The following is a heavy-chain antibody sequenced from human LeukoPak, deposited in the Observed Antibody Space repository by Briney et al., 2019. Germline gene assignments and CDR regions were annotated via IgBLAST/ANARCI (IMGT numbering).Heavy chain of an antibody. CDR2: IYHSGST. CDR3: ARGGGYASPIGY. Sequence: KPAETLSLTCTLCGVSISTYYGSWLRQPTGRGREGIGYIYHSGSTNYNPSPNSRVTISVDTSKNQFSLKLSSVTAADTAVYYCARGGGYASPIGYWGQGALATVSS. J-gene: IGHJ4*02. V-gene: IGHV4-59*01. D-gene: IGHD5-12*01. CDR1: GVSISTYY.